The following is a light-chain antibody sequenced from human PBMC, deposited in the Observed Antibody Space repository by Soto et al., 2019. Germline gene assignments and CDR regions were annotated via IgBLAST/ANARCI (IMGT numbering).Light chain of an antibody. CDR2: DAS. J-gene: IGKJ1*01. CDR3: HQHGGSPET. V-gene: IGKV3D-20*01. Sequence: EIVLTQSPATLSLSPGERVTLSCGASQSVRGNYLAWYQQRPGLAPRLLIFDASTRATGIPDRFSGSGSGTEFILTISGLEPEDSGIYHCHQHGGSPETFGQGTKVDIK. CDR1: QSVRGNY.